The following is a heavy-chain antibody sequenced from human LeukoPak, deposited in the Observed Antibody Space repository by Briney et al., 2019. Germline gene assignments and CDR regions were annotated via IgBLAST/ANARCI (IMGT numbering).Heavy chain of an antibody. J-gene: IGHJ4*02. CDR3: AKLQTAVVPAATLGFDS. D-gene: IGHD2-2*01. Sequence: GGSLRLSCAASGFIFSTYGMHWVRQAPGKGLEWVAFIRNDGRNKRYADSVKGRFSVSRDNTKNTFHLQMNSLRAEDTAIYYCAKLQTAVVPAATLGFDSWGQGTLVTVSS. CDR2: IRNDGRNK. CDR1: GFIFSTYG. V-gene: IGHV3-30*02.